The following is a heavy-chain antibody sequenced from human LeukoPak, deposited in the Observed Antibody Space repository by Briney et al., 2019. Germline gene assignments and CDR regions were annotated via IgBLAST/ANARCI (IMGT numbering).Heavy chain of an antibody. CDR2: IYYSGST. J-gene: IGHJ4*02. CDR1: GDSISTGSYH. Sequence: SETLSLTCTVSGDSISTGSYHWGWIRQPPGKGLEWLGSIYYSGSTYYNPSLKSRVTISVDTSKNQFSLNLYSVTAADTAVFYCASSYYYDYRQIDYWGQGTLVTVSS. CDR3: ASSYYYDYRQIDY. V-gene: IGHV4-39*01. D-gene: IGHD3-22*01.